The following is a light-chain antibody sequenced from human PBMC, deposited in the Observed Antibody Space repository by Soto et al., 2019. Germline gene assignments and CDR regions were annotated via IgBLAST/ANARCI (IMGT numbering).Light chain of an antibody. CDR2: EVR. Sequence: QSVLTQPASLSGSPGQSITISCSGTSRDIGAYNLVSWYQQLPGKAPKLLIYEVRSRPSGISYRFSGSKSGTTASLTISSLLPEDEADYYCCSYAGGAQVFGTGTKLTVL. CDR1: SRDIGAYNL. CDR3: CSYAGGAQV. V-gene: IGLV2-14*01. J-gene: IGLJ1*01.